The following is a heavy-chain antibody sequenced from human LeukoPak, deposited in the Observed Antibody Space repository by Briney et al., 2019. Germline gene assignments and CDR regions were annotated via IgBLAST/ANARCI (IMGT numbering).Heavy chain of an antibody. D-gene: IGHD3-10*01. J-gene: IGHJ6*02. CDR3: AKGSIVRGVIIIYYHYGMDV. CDR1: GFTFSSYA. V-gene: IGHV3-23*01. Sequence: GGSLRLSCAASGFTFSSYAMSWVRQAPGKGMEWVSAISGSGGSTYYADSVKGRFTISRDNSKNTLYLQMNSLRAEDTAVYYCAKGSIVRGVIIIYYHYGMDVWGQGTTVTVSS. CDR2: ISGSGGST.